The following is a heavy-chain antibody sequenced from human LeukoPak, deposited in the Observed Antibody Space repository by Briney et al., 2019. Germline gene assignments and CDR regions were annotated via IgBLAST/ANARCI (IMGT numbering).Heavy chain of an antibody. CDR1: GFNFSNYW. V-gene: IGHV3-7*01. Sequence: GGSLRLSCVVSGFNFSNYWMKWVRQAPGKGLEWVANIKHDGSEKYYVDSVKGRFSISRDNAKKSLYLQINSLRAEDTAVYYCARALSHCLDYWGQGTLVTVSS. CDR3: ARALSHCLDY. D-gene: IGHD3-16*01. CDR2: IKHDGSEK. J-gene: IGHJ4*02.